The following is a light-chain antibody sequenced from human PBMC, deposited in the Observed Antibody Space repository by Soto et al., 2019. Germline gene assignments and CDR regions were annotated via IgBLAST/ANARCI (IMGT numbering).Light chain of an antibody. CDR1: SSNIGGYNY. V-gene: IGLV2-8*01. CDR2: EVS. Sequence: QTVVTQPPSASGSPGQSVTISCTGTSSNIGGYNYVSWYQQHPGKVPKLLIYEVSKRPSGVPDRFSGSKSGSTASLTVSGLQAEDEADYYCSSYAGSRNLVFGGGTKLTVL. J-gene: IGLJ2*01. CDR3: SSYAGSRNLV.